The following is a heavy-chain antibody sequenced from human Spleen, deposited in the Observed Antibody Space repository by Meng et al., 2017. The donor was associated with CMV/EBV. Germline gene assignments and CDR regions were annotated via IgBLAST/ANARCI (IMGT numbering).Heavy chain of an antibody. CDR1: GYTLTELA. D-gene: IGHD1-1*01. CDR2: FDPEDGET. Sequence: ASVKVSCKVFGYTLTELAMHWVRQAPGKGLEWMGGFDPEDGETMYAQKFQGRVTMTEDTSSDTAYMELISLRSEDTAIYYCARSNSRYNLNDDLDYFYGLDVWGQGTTVTVSS. J-gene: IGHJ6*02. V-gene: IGHV1-24*01. CDR3: ARSNSRYNLNDDLDYFYGLDV.